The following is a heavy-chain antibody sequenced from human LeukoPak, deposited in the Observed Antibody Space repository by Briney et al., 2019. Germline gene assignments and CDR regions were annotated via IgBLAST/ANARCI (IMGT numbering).Heavy chain of an antibody. CDR3: AELGITMIGGV. D-gene: IGHD3-10*02. J-gene: IGHJ6*04. V-gene: IGHV3-48*04. CDR2: ISSSGSTI. Sequence: GGSLRLSCAASGFTFSGYRMNWVRQAPGKGLEWVSYISSSGSTIYYADSVKGRFTISRDNAKNSLYLQMSSLGAEDTAVYYCAELGITMIGGVWGKGTTVTISS. CDR1: GFTFSGYR.